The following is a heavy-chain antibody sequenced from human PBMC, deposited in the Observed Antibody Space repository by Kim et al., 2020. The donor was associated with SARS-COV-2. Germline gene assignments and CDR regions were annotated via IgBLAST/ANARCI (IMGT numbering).Heavy chain of an antibody. CDR3: ARSSGKLLFPPRLGCLDY. CDR2: INHSGST. Sequence: SETLSLTCAVYGGSFSGYYWSWIRQPPGKGLEWIGEINHSGSTNYNPSLKSRVTISVDTSKNQFSLKLSSVTAADTAVYYCARSSGKLLFPPRLGCLDYWGQGTLVTVSS. J-gene: IGHJ4*02. D-gene: IGHD1-26*01. V-gene: IGHV4-34*01. CDR1: GGSFSGYY.